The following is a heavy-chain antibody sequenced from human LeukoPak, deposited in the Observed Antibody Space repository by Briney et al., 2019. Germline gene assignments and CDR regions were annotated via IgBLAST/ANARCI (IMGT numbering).Heavy chain of an antibody. CDR3: ARGDYYYSGMDV. D-gene: IGHD2-21*01. Sequence: GGSLGLSCAASGFTISNYDMHWVRHTPGKGLEWVSTIHTAGDTYYPDSVKGRFAISRENAKNSLSLQMNSLRAADTAVYYCARGDYYYSGMDVWGQGTTVTVSS. V-gene: IGHV3-13*01. CDR2: IHTAGDT. CDR1: GFTISNYD. J-gene: IGHJ6*02.